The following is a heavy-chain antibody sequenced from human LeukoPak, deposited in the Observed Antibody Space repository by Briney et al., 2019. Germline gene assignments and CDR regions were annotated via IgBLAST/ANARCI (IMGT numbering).Heavy chain of an antibody. CDR3: ARGREPGLSGYQDY. V-gene: IGHV4-59*01. Sequence: SETLSLTCTVSGGSISSYYWSWLRQPPGKGLEWIGYIYYRGSTNYNPSLKSRVTISVDTSKNQFSLKLSSVTAADTAVYYCARGREPGLSGYQDYWGQGTLVTVSS. CDR2: IYYRGST. CDR1: GGSISSYY. J-gene: IGHJ4*02. D-gene: IGHD3-22*01.